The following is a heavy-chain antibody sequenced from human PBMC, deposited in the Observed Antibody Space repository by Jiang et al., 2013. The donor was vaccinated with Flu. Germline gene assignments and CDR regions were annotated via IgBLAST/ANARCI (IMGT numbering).Heavy chain of an antibody. CDR3: AKDLLDQDY. Sequence: SSISSSSSYIYYADSVKGRFTISRDNAKNSLYLQMNSLRAEDTAVYYCAKDLLDQDYWGQGTLVTVSS. J-gene: IGHJ4*02. V-gene: IGHV3-21*04. CDR2: ISSSSSYI. D-gene: IGHD1-1*01.